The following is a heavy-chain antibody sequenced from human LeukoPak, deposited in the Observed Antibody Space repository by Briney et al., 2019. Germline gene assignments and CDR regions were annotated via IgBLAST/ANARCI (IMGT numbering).Heavy chain of an antibody. D-gene: IGHD3-10*01. CDR2: ISSSSSYI. CDR1: GFTFSSYA. CDR3: ARVGAVMVRGVPSYFDY. Sequence: GGSLRLSCAASGFTFSSYAMSWVRQAPGKGLEWVSSISSSSSYIYYADSVKGRFTISRDNAKNSLYLQMNSLRAEDTAVYYCARVGAVMVRGVPSYFDYWGQGTLVTVSS. J-gene: IGHJ4*02. V-gene: IGHV3-21*01.